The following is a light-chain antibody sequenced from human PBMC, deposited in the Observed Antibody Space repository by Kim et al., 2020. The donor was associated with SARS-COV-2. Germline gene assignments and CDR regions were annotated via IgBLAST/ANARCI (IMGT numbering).Light chain of an antibody. CDR2: LNSDGSH. V-gene: IGLV4-69*01. J-gene: IGLJ3*02. Sequence: SVKLTCTLSSGHSSYAIAWHQQQPEKGPRYLMKLNSDGSHSKGDGIPDRFSGSSSGAERYLTISSLQSEDEADYYCQTWGTGDWVFGGGTKLTVL. CDR1: SGHSSYA. CDR3: QTWGTGDWV.